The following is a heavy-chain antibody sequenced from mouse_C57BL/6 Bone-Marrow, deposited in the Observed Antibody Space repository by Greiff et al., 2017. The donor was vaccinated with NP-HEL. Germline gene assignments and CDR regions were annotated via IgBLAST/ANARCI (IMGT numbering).Heavy chain of an antibody. Sequence: VQLVESGAELARPGASVKLSCKASGYTFTSYGISWVKQRTGQGLEWIGEIYPRSGNTYYNEKFKGKATLTADKSSSTAYMELRSLTSEDSAVYFFARLGGIYYPIRGYLDYWGQGTTLTVSS. D-gene: IGHD2-1*01. J-gene: IGHJ2*01. CDR2: IYPRSGNT. CDR1: GYTFTSYG. V-gene: IGHV1-81*01. CDR3: ARLGGIYYPIRGYLDY.